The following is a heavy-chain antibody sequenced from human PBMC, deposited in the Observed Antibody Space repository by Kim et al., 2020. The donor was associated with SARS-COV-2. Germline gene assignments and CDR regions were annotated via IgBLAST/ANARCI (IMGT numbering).Heavy chain of an antibody. Sequence: SVKVSCKASGGTFSSYAISWVRQAPGQGLEWMGGNIPIFGTANYAQKFQGRVTITEDESTSTAYMELSSLRSEDTAVYYCARGKYYYGSEYDYWFDYWGQGTLVTVSS. V-gene: IGHV1-69*13. CDR1: GGTFSSYA. CDR3: ARGKYYYGSEYDYWFDY. J-gene: IGHJ4*02. D-gene: IGHD3-10*01. CDR2: NIPIFGTA.